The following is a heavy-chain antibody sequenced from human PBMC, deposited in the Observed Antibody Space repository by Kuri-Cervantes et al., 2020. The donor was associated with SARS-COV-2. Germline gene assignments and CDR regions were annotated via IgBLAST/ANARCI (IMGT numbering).Heavy chain of an antibody. CDR1: GFTFSSYA. CDR3: ASSSPATVTYPFDY. CDR2: ISYDGSNK. D-gene: IGHD4-17*01. J-gene: IGHJ4*01. Sequence: GGSLRLSCAATGFTFSSYAMHWVRQAPGKGLEWVAVISYDGSNKYYADSVKGRFTISRDNSKNTLYLQMNSLRAEDTAVYYCASSSPATVTYPFDYWGQGTLVNGSS. V-gene: IGHV3-30*04.